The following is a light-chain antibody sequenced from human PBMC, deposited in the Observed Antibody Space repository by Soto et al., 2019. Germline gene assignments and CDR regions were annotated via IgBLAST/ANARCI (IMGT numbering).Light chain of an antibody. CDR2: STN. J-gene: IGLJ3*02. CDR1: SGSVSSSNY. CDR3: VLYVGSGISV. Sequence: QTVVTQEPSFSVSPGGTVTLTCGLSSGSVSSSNYPSWYQQTPGQAPRTLIYSTNTRSSGVPDRFSGSILGNKAALTITGAQADDESDYDCVLYVGSGISVFGGGTKLTVL. V-gene: IGLV8-61*01.